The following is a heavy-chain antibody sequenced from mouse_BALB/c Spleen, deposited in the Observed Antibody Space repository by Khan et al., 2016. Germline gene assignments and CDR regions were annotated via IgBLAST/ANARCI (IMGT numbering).Heavy chain of an antibody. D-gene: IGHD1-1*01. J-gene: IGHJ4*01. CDR1: GYTFTSYW. CDR3: ATSYYYGSSYYAMDY. V-gene: IGHV1-7*01. Sequence: QVQLQQSGAELAKPGASVKMSCKASGYTFTSYWMHWVKQRPGQGLEWIGYINPSTGYTEYNQKFKDKATLTADKSSSTAYMQLSSLTPEDSAVYYCATSYYYGSSYYAMDYWGQGTSVTVSS. CDR2: INPSTGYT.